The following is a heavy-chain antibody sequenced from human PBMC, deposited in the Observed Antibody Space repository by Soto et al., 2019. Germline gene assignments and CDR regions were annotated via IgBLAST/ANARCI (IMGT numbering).Heavy chain of an antibody. CDR3: MKDWGRISLLRGV. CDR2: IIGSGGET. Sequence: GGSLRLSCVASGFTFSIYAMSWVRQAPGKGLEWVSGIIGSGGETYHADSVRGRFTISRDNSKNTVYLQMNSLRDEDTAIYYCMKDWGRISLLRGVWGKGTTVTVSS. D-gene: IGHD3-10*01. CDR1: GFTFSIYA. J-gene: IGHJ6*04. V-gene: IGHV3-23*01.